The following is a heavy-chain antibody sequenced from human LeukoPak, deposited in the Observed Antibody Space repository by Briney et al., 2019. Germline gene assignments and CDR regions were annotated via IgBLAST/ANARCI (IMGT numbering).Heavy chain of an antibody. D-gene: IGHD5-24*01. CDR2: IDWDEEK. Sequence: VRWARQPRGRAVDGLARIDWDEEKYYITSLHTRPTIPKDTSKHQVVLTMTNICPLDTATYYCARMHERHGDYWGQGTLVTVSS. CDR3: ARMHERHGDY. J-gene: IGHJ4*02. V-gene: IGHV2-70*11.